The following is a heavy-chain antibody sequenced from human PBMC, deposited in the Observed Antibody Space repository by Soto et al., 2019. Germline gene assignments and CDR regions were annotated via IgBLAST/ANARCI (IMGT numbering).Heavy chain of an antibody. D-gene: IGHD1-1*01. V-gene: IGHV1-69*13. CDR1: GGTFSSYA. Sequence: SVKVSCKASGGTFSSYAISWVRQAPVQGLEWMGGIIPIFGTANYAQKFQGRVTITADESTSTAYMELSSLRSEDTAVYYCAREAGTTGSVDYWGQGTMVTVSS. CDR3: AREAGTTGSVDY. CDR2: IIPIFGTA. J-gene: IGHJ4*02.